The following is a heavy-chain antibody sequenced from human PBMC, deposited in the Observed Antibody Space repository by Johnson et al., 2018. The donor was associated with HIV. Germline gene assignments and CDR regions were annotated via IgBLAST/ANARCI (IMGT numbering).Heavy chain of an antibody. D-gene: IGHD3-16*01. CDR2: MHSDGSST. Sequence: VQLVESGGGLVQPGGSLTLSCAASGFTFSHYWMHWVRQAPGKGLVWVSRMHSDGSSTTYADSVKGRVNISRDNAKNTLYLQMNSLRAEDTAVYYCARDFGLFMGKDDAFDIWGQGTMVTVSS. J-gene: IGHJ3*02. CDR1: GFTFSHYW. V-gene: IGHV3-74*03. CDR3: ARDFGLFMGKDDAFDI.